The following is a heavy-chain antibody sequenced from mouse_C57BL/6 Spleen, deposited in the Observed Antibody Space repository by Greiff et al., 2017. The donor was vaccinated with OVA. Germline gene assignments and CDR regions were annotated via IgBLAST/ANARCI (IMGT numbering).Heavy chain of an antibody. J-gene: IGHJ4*01. CDR3: ARDYYGSSHDY. CDR2: IYPGDGDT. V-gene: IGHV1-82*01. D-gene: IGHD1-1*01. Sequence: QVQLQQSGPELVKPGASVKISCKASGYAFSSSWMNWVKQRPGKGLEWIGRIYPGDGDTNYNGKFKGKATLTADKSSSTAYMQLSSLTSEDSAVYFCARDYYGSSHDYWGQGTSVTVSS. CDR1: GYAFSSSW.